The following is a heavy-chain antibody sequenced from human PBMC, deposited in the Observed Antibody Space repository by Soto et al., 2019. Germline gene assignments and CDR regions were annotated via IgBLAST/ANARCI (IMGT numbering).Heavy chain of an antibody. CDR2: ISSTSRYI. CDR1: GFPFSSYN. D-gene: IGHD3-10*01. CDR3: ARDGLLSFGEVLKRHYIDV. V-gene: IGHV3-21*06. J-gene: IGHJ6*03. Sequence: QLVESGGGLVKPGGSLRLSCATSGFPFSSYNMNWVRQAPGKGLQWVSSISSTSRYIYYADSVKGRFTISRDNANNSRYLQMDSLRAEDTAVYYCARDGLLSFGEVLKRHYIDVWGKGTTAAVSS.